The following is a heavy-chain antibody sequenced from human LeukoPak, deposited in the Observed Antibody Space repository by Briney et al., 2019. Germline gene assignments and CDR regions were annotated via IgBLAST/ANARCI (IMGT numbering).Heavy chain of an antibody. CDR1: GGSISSGGYY. CDR3: ATDLGFDDAFDI. V-gene: IGHV4-31*03. D-gene: IGHD1-26*01. Sequence: PSETLSLTCTVSGGSISSGGYYWSWIRQHPGKGPEWIGYIYYSGSTYYNPSLKSRVTISVDTSKNQFSLKLSSVTAADTAVYYCATDLGFDDAFDIWGHGTMVTVSS. J-gene: IGHJ3*02. CDR2: IYYSGST.